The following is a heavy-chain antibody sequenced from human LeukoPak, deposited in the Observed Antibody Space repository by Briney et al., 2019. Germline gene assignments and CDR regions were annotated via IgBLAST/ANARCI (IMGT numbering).Heavy chain of an antibody. Sequence: SETLSLTCTVSAGSISSYYWSWIRQPPGKGLEWIGYIYDSGSTNYNPSLKSRVTMSVDTSKNQFSLKLSSVTAADTAVYYCARGTTPLDHWGQGTLVTVSS. J-gene: IGHJ4*02. V-gene: IGHV4-59*01. CDR1: AGSISSYY. CDR2: IYDSGST. CDR3: ARGTTPLDH. D-gene: IGHD1-7*01.